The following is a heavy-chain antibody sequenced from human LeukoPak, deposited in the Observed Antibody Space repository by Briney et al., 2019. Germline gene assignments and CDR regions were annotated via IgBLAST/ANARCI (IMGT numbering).Heavy chain of an antibody. CDR2: INHSGST. Sequence: SETLSLTCAVYGGSFSGYYWSWIRQPPGKGLEWIGEINHSGSTNYNPSLKSRVTISVDTSKNQFSLKLSSVTAADTAVYYCARDPGTTGTTSAFDIWGQGTMVTVSS. V-gene: IGHV4-34*01. CDR1: GGSFSGYY. D-gene: IGHD1-1*01. J-gene: IGHJ3*02. CDR3: ARDPGTTGTTSAFDI.